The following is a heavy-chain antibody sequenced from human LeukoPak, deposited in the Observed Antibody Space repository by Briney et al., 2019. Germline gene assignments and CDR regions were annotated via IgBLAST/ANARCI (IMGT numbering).Heavy chain of an antibody. CDR3: AKAPGSGNEVYYYYYMDV. Sequence: PGGSLRLSCAASGVTFSSYGMHWVRQAPGKGLEWVAFIRNDESNKYYADSVKGRFTISRDNSKNTLYLQMNSLRAEDTAVYYCAKAPGSGNEVYYYYYMDVWGKGTTVTVSS. J-gene: IGHJ6*03. D-gene: IGHD3-10*01. CDR1: GVTFSSYG. V-gene: IGHV3-30*02. CDR2: IRNDESNK.